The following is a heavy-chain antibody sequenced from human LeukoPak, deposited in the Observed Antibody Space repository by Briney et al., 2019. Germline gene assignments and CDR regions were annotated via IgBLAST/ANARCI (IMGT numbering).Heavy chain of an antibody. CDR3: ARGSQRGYYYFDY. V-gene: IGHV3-72*01. CDR1: GFTFSDHY. CDR2: TRNKANSYTT. J-gene: IGHJ4*02. D-gene: IGHD2-2*03. Sequence: GGSLRLSCAASGFTFSDHYMDWVRQAPGKGLEWVGRTRNKANSYTTEYAASVKGRFTISRDDSKNSLYLQMNSLKTEDTAVYYCARGSQRGYYYFDYWGQGTLVTVSS.